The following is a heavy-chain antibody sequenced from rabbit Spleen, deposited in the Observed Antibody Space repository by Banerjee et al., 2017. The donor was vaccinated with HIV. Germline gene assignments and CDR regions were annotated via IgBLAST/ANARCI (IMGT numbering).Heavy chain of an antibody. CDR3: ARGGYGGHIYAMGL. CDR2: INAVTGKA. D-gene: IGHD4-2*01. J-gene: IGHJ3*01. Sequence: QEQLVESGGGLVQPEGSLTLTCSASGFDFSNKAVMCWVRQAPGKGLEWIACINAVTGKAVYASWAKGRFTISKTSSTTVTLQMTSLTDADTATYFCARGGYGGHIYAMGLWGQGTLVTVS. CDR1: GFDFSNKAV. V-gene: IGHV1S45*01.